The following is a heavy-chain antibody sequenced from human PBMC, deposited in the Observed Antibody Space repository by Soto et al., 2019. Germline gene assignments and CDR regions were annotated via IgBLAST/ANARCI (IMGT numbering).Heavy chain of an antibody. J-gene: IGHJ4*02. CDR3: DTSVELLVPRFHW. V-gene: IGHV3-15*01. Sequence: SCSACRSSFTNAWMNCVRQAPWKGLEWVGRIKSKTDGGTADFAAPVKGRFSISRDDSKNTLYLQMNSLKTEDTAIYYWDTSVELLVPRFHWWAQGTLLTVSS. D-gene: IGHD1-26*01. CDR2: IKSKTDGGTA. CDR1: RSSFTNAW.